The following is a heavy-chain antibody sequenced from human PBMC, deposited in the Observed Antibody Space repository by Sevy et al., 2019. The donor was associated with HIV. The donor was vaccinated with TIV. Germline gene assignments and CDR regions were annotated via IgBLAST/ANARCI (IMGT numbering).Heavy chain of an antibody. Sequence: GESLKISCKASGYGFSNYWIGWVRQMPGKGLEWMGIVWPGDTDARYNPSFQGQVPISVDKSVNTAYLQWSSLKASDAAMYYCARHLRYSSGGHWFDPWGQGTLVTVSS. D-gene: IGHD6-19*01. CDR1: GYGFSNYW. J-gene: IGHJ5*02. CDR3: ARHLRYSSGGHWFDP. CDR2: VWPGDTDA. V-gene: IGHV5-51*01.